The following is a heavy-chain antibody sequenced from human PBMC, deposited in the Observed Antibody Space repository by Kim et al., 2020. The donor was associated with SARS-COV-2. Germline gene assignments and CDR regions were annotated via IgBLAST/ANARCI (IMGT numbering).Heavy chain of an antibody. CDR2: IWYDGSNR. CDR3: VTWVGYGDYNSLFDQ. Sequence: GGSLRLSCVGSGFNFSNYGMHWVRQAPGKGLEWVAIIWYDGSNRHYADSVKGRFTISRDNSKDTLYLQMNSLRAEDKDVYQCVTWVGYGDYNSLFDQWG. D-gene: IGHD4-17*01. J-gene: IGHJ4*01. CDR1: GFNFSNYG. V-gene: IGHV3-33*01.